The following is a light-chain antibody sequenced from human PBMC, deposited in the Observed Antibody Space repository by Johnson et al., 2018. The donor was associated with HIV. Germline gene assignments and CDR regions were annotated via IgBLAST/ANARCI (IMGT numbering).Light chain of an antibody. CDR1: SSSIGNDY. Sequence: QSVLTQSPSVSAAPGQKVTISCSGNSSSIGNDYISWYQQLPGTVPKVLIYDNDQRPLGIPDRFSASKSGTSATLVITGLQTGDEADYYCGTWDRSLSAYVFGTGTRVTVL. J-gene: IGLJ1*01. CDR2: DND. V-gene: IGLV1-51*01. CDR3: GTWDRSLSAYV.